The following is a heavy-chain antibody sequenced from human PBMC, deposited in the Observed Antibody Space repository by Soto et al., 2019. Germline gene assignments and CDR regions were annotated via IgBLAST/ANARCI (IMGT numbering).Heavy chain of an antibody. J-gene: IGHJ4*02. V-gene: IGHV3-74*01. CDR2: ISHDGRTT. CDR1: GFSFSPNW. CDR3: AASWLPTGY. D-gene: IGHD5-12*01. Sequence: GGSLRLSCAASGFSFSPNWMHWVRQAPGKGLVWVSRISHDGRTTTYAYSVKGRFTISRDNAKSTLYLLMNSLTVEDGAVYYCAASWLPTGYWGPGTRVTVSS.